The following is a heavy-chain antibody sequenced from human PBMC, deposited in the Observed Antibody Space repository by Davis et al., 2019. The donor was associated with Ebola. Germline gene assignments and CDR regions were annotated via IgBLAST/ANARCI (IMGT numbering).Heavy chain of an antibody. CDR3: ARCITMVRGTGWFDP. CDR1: GYTFTSYA. D-gene: IGHD3-10*01. Sequence: AASVKVSCKASGYTFTSYAMNWVRQAPGQGLEWMGWINTNTGNPTYAQGFTGRFVFSLDTSVSTAYLQISSLKAEDTAVYYCARCITMVRGTGWFDPWGQGTLVTVSS. J-gene: IGHJ5*02. V-gene: IGHV7-4-1*02. CDR2: INTNTGNP.